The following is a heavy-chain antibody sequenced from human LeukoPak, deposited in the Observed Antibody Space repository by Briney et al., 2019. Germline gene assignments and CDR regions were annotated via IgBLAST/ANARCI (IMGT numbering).Heavy chain of an antibody. Sequence: ASVKVSCKASGYTFTKYGVSWVRQAPGQGLEWMGWISAYNGNTNYAQKLQGRVTMTTDTSTSTAYMELRSLRSDDTAVYYCARDPYSSGWADYWGQGTLVTVSS. J-gene: IGHJ4*02. D-gene: IGHD6-19*01. V-gene: IGHV1-18*01. CDR3: ARDPYSSGWADY. CDR2: ISAYNGNT. CDR1: GYTFTKYG.